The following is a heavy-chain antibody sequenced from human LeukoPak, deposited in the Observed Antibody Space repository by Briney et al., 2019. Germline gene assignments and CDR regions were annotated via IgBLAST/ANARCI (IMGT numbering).Heavy chain of an antibody. Sequence: ASVKVSCKASGYTFTSYFMHWVRQAPGQGLEWMGIFNPSGGSTSFAQKFQGRVTITADKSTSTAYMELSSLRSEDTAVYYCARAPWGYCDSSGPDAFDIWGQGTMVTVSS. CDR1: GYTFTSYF. CDR3: ARAPWGYCDSSGPDAFDI. J-gene: IGHJ3*02. D-gene: IGHD3-22*01. V-gene: IGHV1-46*01. CDR2: FNPSGGST.